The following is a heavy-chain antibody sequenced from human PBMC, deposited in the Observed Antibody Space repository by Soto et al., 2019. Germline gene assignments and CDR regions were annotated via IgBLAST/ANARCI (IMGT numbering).Heavy chain of an antibody. CDR3: VRDGLDLYDAERLYFDN. CDR1: GFTFTNYA. V-gene: IGHV3-21*01. J-gene: IGHJ4*02. D-gene: IGHD2-8*01. Sequence: PGGYLRLSCAASGFTFTNYALHWVRQSPGKRLEWVASISSSAVDIDYADYVKGRFTISRDNANNSLYLQMNSLRAEDTATYYCVRDGLDLYDAERLYFDNWGQGXLVTVYS. CDR2: ISSSAVDI.